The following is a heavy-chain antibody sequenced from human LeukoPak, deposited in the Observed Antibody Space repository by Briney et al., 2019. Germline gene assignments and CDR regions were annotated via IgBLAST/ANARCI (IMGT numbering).Heavy chain of an antibody. CDR2: INPKSGGT. Sequence: ASVKVSCKASGYTFSPYDINWVRQAPGQGLEWMGWINPKSGGTNYARKFQGRVTMTSDTSISTAYMELSGLTSDDTALYYCARDPRTIFGAGGNWFDPWGQGTLVTVSS. D-gene: IGHD3-3*01. CDR1: GYTFSPYD. J-gene: IGHJ5*02. V-gene: IGHV1-2*02. CDR3: ARDPRTIFGAGGNWFDP.